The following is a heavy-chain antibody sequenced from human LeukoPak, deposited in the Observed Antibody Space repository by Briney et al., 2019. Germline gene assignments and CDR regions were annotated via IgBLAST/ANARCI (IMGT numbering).Heavy chain of an antibody. J-gene: IGHJ4*02. CDR3: AKDVGIGAHLPFDY. CDR1: GFTFSSYS. V-gene: IGHV3-21*04. D-gene: IGHD2/OR15-2a*01. Sequence: GGSLRLSCAASGFTFSSYSMNWVRQAPGKGLEWVSSISSSSSYIYYADSVKGRFTISRDNAKNSLYLQMNSLRAEDTAVYYCAKDVGIGAHLPFDYWGQGTLVTVSS. CDR2: ISSSSSYI.